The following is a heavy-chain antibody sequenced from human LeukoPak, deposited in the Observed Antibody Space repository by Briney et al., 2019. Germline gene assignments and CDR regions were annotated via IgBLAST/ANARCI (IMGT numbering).Heavy chain of an antibody. CDR1: GYTFTSYA. Sequence: ASVKVSCKASGYTFTSYAMHWVRQVPGQRLEWMGWISAYNGNTNYAQRLQDRVIMTTDTSTSTAYMEVRSLRSDDTAVYYCARQLLSWRGDYYYQYYMDVWGKGTTVTVSS. CDR3: ARQLLSWRGDYYYQYYMDV. J-gene: IGHJ6*03. V-gene: IGHV1-18*01. CDR2: ISAYNGNT. D-gene: IGHD2-2*01.